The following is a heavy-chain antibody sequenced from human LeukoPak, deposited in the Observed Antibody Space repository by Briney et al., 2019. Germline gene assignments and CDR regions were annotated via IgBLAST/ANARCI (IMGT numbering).Heavy chain of an antibody. Sequence: GGSLRLSCAASGFTFSSYAMSWVRQAPGKGLEWVSAISGSGGSTYYADSVKGRFTISRDNAKNSLYLQMNSLRAEDTAVYYCARSETPDYDFWSGYYTGGYYFDYWGQGTLVTVSS. CDR1: GFTFSSYA. V-gene: IGHV3-23*01. CDR3: ARSETPDYDFWSGYYTGGYYFDY. D-gene: IGHD3-3*01. CDR2: ISGSGGST. J-gene: IGHJ4*02.